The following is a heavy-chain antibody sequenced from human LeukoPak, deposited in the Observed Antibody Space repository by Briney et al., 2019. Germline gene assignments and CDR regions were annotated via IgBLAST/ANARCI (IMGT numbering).Heavy chain of an antibody. CDR3: ARGNYYDMSQTPYSYAFDI. CDR2: IYYSGST. D-gene: IGHD3-22*01. Sequence: PSETLSLTCTVSGGSISSYYWSWIRQPPGKGLEWIGYIYYSGSTNYNPSFKSRVTISVDTSKNQFSLKLSSVTAADTAVYYCARGNYYDMSQTPYSYAFDIWGQGTMVTVSS. J-gene: IGHJ3*02. V-gene: IGHV4-59*01. CDR1: GGSISSYY.